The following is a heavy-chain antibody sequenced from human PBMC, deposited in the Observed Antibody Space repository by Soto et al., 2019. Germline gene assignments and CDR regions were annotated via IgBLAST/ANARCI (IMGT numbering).Heavy chain of an antibody. CDR2: IYYSGST. Sequence: SETLSLTCTVSGGSISSSSYYWGWIRQPPGKGLEWIGSIYYSGSTYYNPSLKSRVTISVDTSKNQFSLKLSSVTAADTAVYYCARHPPIDWLLEGADYGMDVWGQGTTVTVSS. J-gene: IGHJ6*02. V-gene: IGHV4-39*01. D-gene: IGHD3-9*01. CDR1: GGSISSSSYY. CDR3: ARHPPIDWLLEGADYGMDV.